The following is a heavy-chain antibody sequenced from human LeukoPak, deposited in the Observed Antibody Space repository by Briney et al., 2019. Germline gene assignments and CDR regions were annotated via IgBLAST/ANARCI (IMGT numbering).Heavy chain of an antibody. CDR3: ARVGSYTVPD. J-gene: IGHJ4*02. V-gene: IGHV4-39*07. CDR2: MYYSGGT. CDR1: GGSISTSDHY. Sequence: PSETLSLTCTVSGGSISTSDHYWGWIRQPPGKGLEWIGSMYYSGGTYYNPSLKSRVTISVDTSKNQFSLKLTSVTAADTAVYYCARVGSYTVPDWGQGTLVTVSS. D-gene: IGHD3-10*01.